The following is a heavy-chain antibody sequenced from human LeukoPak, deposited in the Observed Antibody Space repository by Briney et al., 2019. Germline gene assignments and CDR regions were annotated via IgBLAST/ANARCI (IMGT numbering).Heavy chain of an antibody. Sequence: GGCLRLSCAASGPTFSTYSTSWVRQAPGKGLEWPSYISSSSSTTTNTDSVKGRSTISRDNAENTLYLQMNILGADDTAVYYCASDDHYNYYYKDVWGKGTTVTVS. V-gene: IGHV3-48*01. CDR2: ISSSSSTT. CDR3: ASDDHYNYYYKDV. CDR1: GPTFSTYS. J-gene: IGHJ6*03.